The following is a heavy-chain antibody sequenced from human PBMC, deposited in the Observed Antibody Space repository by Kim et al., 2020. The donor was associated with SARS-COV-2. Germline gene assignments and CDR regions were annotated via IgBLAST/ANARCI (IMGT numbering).Heavy chain of an antibody. CDR3: ATVVFYYDAGYFKN. V-gene: IGHV3-66*01. J-gene: IGHJ1*01. Sequence: ADSVKGRLIISRDHSKNTLYIQMNSLRAEDTAVYYCATVVFYYDAGYFKNWGQGTLVIVSS. D-gene: IGHD3-22*01.